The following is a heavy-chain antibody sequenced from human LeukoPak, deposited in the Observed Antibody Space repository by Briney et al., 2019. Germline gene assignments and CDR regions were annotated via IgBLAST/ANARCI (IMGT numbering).Heavy chain of an antibody. Sequence: SETLSLTCTVSGGSISSSSYYWVWIRQPPGKGLEWIGNIFNSGSTYYNPSLKSRVTISLDTSKNQFSLKVSSVTAADTAEYYCARCRGDSSNFDYWGQGPRVTVSS. J-gene: IGHJ4*02. CDR2: IFNSGST. CDR3: ARCRGDSSNFDY. V-gene: IGHV4-39*01. D-gene: IGHD6-13*01. CDR1: GGSISSSSYY.